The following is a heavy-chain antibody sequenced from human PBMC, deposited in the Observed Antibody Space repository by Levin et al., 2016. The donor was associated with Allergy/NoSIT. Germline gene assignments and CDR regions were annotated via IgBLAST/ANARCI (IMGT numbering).Heavy chain of an antibody. Sequence: SETLSLTCSVSGGSISNYYWTWIRQPAGKGLEWIGRVYTSGSTNYYPSLKSRVTMSVDTSKNQFSLRLTSVTAADTAVYYCARGVYDDSSGYYLDYWGQGALVTVSS. CDR1: GGSISNYY. CDR3: ARGVYDDSSGYYLDY. V-gene: IGHV4-4*07. CDR2: VYTSGST. J-gene: IGHJ4*02. D-gene: IGHD3-22*01.